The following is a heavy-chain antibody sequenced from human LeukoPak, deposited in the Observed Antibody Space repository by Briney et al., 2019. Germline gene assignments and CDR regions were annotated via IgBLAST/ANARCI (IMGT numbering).Heavy chain of an antibody. D-gene: IGHD6-13*01. CDR3: TMEQQLAPFDP. J-gene: IGHJ5*02. CDR2: IRSKANSYAT. CDR1: GFTFSNYA. V-gene: IGHV3-73*01. Sequence: PGGSLRLSCVASGFTFSNYAMSWVRQASGKGLEWVGRIRSKANSYATAYAASVKGRFTISRDDSKNTAYLQMNSLKTEDTAVYYCTMEQQLAPFDPWGQGTLVTVSS.